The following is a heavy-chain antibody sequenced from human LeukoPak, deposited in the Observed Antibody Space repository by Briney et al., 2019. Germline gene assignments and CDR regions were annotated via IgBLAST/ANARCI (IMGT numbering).Heavy chain of an antibody. D-gene: IGHD6-13*01. V-gene: IGHV3-21*01. J-gene: IGHJ4*02. Sequence: GGSLRLSCAASGFTFSSYSMNWVRQAPGKGLEWVSSISDDSKYIYYADSVKGRFTISRDNAKNSLYLQMNSLRAEDTAEYYCAREHIAAAGTGDDWGQGTLVTVSS. CDR2: ISDDSKYI. CDR1: GFTFSSYS. CDR3: AREHIAAAGTGDD.